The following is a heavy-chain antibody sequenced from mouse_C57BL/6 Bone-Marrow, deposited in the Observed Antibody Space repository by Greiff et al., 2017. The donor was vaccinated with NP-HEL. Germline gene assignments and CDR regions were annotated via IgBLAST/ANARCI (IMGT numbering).Heavy chain of an antibody. CDR2: IYPGDGDT. CDR1: GYAFSSYW. D-gene: IGHD1-1*01. CDR3: ARDGSSYAMDY. J-gene: IGHJ4*01. Sequence: QVQLQQSGAELVKPGASVKISCKASGYAFSSYWMNWVKQRPGKGLEWIGQIYPGDGDTNYNGKFKGKATLTADKSSSTAYMQHSSLTSEDSAVYFCARDGSSYAMDYWGQGTSVTVSS. V-gene: IGHV1-80*01.